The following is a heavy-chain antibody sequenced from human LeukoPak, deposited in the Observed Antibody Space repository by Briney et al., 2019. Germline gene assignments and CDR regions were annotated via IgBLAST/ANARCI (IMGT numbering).Heavy chain of an antibody. J-gene: IGHJ4*02. CDR3: ARESPYNYDTSGYSYYFDY. CDR1: GFTFSSYS. Sequence: KPGGSLRLSCAASGFTFSSYSMNWVRQAPGKGLEWVSSISTSSSYIFYADSVKGRSTISRDNAKNSLYLQMNSLRAEDTAVYYCARESPYNYDTSGYSYYFDYWGQGTLVTVSS. V-gene: IGHV3-21*01. D-gene: IGHD3-22*01. CDR2: ISTSSSYI.